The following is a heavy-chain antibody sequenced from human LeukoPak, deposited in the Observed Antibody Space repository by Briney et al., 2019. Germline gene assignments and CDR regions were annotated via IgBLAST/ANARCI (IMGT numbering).Heavy chain of an antibody. CDR3: ARLTRLSTSPDRYYLDY. CDR2: IYTSGGT. V-gene: IGHV4-4*09. J-gene: IGHJ4*02. Sequence: PSETLSLTCTVSGDSISSYYWSWIRQPPGKGLEWIGYIYTSGGTNYIPSLKGRVTISIDTSKNQFSLKLSSVTAADSAVYYCARLTRLSTSPDRYYLDYWGQGTLVTVSS. CDR1: GDSISSYY. D-gene: IGHD6-6*01.